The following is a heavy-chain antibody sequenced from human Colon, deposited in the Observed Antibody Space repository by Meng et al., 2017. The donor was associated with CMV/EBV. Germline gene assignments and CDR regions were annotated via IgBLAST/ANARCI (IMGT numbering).Heavy chain of an antibody. V-gene: IGHV3-30-3*02. CDR2: ISFEGSNQ. CDR1: GFAFSTYA. CDR3: AKSAPGKAFDP. Sequence: CAASGFAFSTYAMHWLRQAPGKGLEWVAFISFEGSNQYYADSVEGRFTISRDNSKSTVFLQMNSLRAEDTAVYYCAKSAPGKAFDPWGQGTLVTVSS. J-gene: IGHJ5*02. D-gene: IGHD4-23*01.